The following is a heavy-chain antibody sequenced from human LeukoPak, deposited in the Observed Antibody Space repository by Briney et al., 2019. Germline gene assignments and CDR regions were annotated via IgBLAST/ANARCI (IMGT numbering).Heavy chain of an antibody. CDR3: ARERYCSSTSCPLDY. D-gene: IGHD2-2*01. V-gene: IGHV1-2*02. Sequence: ASVKVSCKASGYTFTGYYMHWVRQAPGQGLEWMGWINPNSGGTNYAQKFQGRVTMTRDTSISTAYMELSRLRSDDTAVYYCARERYCSSTSCPLDYWGQGTLVTVSS. J-gene: IGHJ4*02. CDR1: GYTFTGYY. CDR2: INPNSGGT.